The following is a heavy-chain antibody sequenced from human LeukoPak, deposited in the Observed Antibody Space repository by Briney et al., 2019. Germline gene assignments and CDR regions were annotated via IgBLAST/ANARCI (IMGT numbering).Heavy chain of an antibody. V-gene: IGHV5-51*01. CDR1: GYEFTKYW. Sequence: GESLRISCEGSGYEFTKYWIAWVRQMSGKGLEWMGIIYPGASYTRYSPSFQGQVTISVDKSITTAYLQWSSLKASDTAMYYCARWSTVTNFDYWGQGTLVTVSS. CDR3: ARWSTVTNFDY. CDR2: IYPGASYT. D-gene: IGHD4-17*01. J-gene: IGHJ4*02.